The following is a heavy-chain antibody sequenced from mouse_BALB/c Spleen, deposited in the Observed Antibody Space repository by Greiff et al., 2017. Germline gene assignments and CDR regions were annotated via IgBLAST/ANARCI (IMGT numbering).Heavy chain of an antibody. V-gene: IGHV1S81*02. Sequence: QVQLKESGAELVKPGASVKLSCKASGYTFTSYYMYWVKQRPGQGLEWIGEINPSNGGTNFNEKFKSKATLTVDKSSSTAYMQLSSLTSEDSAVYYCTRGIYYDYDGRVTMDYWGQGTSVTVSS. J-gene: IGHJ4*01. CDR3: TRGIYYDYDGRVTMDY. CDR1: GYTFTSYY. D-gene: IGHD2-4*01. CDR2: INPSNGGT.